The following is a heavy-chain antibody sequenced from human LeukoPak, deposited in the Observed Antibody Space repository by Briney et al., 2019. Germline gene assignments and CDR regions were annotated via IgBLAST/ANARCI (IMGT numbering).Heavy chain of an antibody. Sequence: GGSLRLSSAASGFTFSSYEMNWVRQAPGKGLEWVSYISHSGYTIHYADSVKGRFTISRDNAKNSLYLQMNSLRAEDTAVYYCASRIAVAGPGINFDYWGQGTLVTVSS. D-gene: IGHD6-19*01. CDR2: ISHSGYTI. J-gene: IGHJ4*02. V-gene: IGHV3-48*03. CDR3: ASRIAVAGPGINFDY. CDR1: GFTFSSYE.